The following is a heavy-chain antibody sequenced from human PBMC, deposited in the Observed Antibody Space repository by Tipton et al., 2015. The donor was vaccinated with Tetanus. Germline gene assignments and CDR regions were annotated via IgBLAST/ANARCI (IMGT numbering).Heavy chain of an antibody. D-gene: IGHD3-22*01. CDR2: ISYDGSNK. V-gene: IGHV3-30*03. CDR3: AREISSGYFDY. Sequence: SLRLSCAASGFTFSSYGMHWVRQAPGKGLEWVAVISYDGSNKYYADSVKGRFTISRDNSKNTLYLQMNSLRAEDTAVYYCAREISSGYFDYWGQGTLVTVSS. J-gene: IGHJ4*02. CDR1: GFTFSSYG.